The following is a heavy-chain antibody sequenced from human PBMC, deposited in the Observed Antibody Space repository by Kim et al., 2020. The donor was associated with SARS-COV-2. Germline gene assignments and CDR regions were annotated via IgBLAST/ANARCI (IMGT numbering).Heavy chain of an antibody. D-gene: IGHD6-6*01. V-gene: IGHV3-9*01. CDR1: GFTFDDYA. Sequence: GGSLRLSCAASGFTFDDYAMHWVRQAPGKGLEWVSGISWNSGSIGYADSVKGRFTISRDNAKNSLYLQMNSLRAEDTALYYCASLEYSSSGGDYWGQGTL. CDR3: ASLEYSSSGGDY. CDR2: ISWNSGSI. J-gene: IGHJ4*02.